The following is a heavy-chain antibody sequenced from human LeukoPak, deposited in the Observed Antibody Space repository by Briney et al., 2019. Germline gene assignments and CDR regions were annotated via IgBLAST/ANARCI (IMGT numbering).Heavy chain of an antibody. V-gene: IGHV3-74*01. CDR1: GFTFSSYW. CDR3: AREPTESGITMVRGVYYYYYGMDV. CDR2: INTDGSST. Sequence: PGGSLRLSCAASGFTFSSYWMHWVRQAPGKGLEWVSRINTDGSSTTYADSVKGRFTISRDNAKNTLYLQMNSLRAEDTAVYYCAREPTESGITMVRGVYYYYYGMDVWGQGTTVTVSS. J-gene: IGHJ6*02. D-gene: IGHD3-10*01.